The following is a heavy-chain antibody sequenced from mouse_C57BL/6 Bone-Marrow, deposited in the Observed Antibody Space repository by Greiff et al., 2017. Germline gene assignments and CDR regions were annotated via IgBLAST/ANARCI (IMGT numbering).Heavy chain of an antibody. Sequence: VKLQESGPGLVQPSQSLSITCTVSGFSLTSYGVHWVRQPPGKGLEWLGVIWSGGSTDYNAAFISRLSISKDNSKSQVFFKMNSLQADDTAIYYCAKEIYYDYDGLLYAMDYWGQGTSGTVSS. CDR1: GFSLTSYG. CDR2: IWSGGST. D-gene: IGHD2-4*01. CDR3: AKEIYYDYDGLLYAMDY. J-gene: IGHJ4*01. V-gene: IGHV2-4*01.